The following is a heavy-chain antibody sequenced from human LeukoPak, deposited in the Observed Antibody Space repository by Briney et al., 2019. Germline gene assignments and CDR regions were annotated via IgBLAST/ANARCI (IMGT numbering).Heavy chain of an antibody. V-gene: IGHV3-7*01. D-gene: IGHD3-16*01. CDR1: GFTFSSYG. J-gene: IGHJ4*02. CDR2: VKQEGNEK. Sequence: GGSLRLSCAASGFTFSSYGMHWVRQAPGKGLEWVASVKQEGNEKYYVDSVKSRFTISRDNAKNSLYLQMNSLRAEDTAVYYCARDRGWVTVMSRTYYFDYWGQGTLVTVSS. CDR3: ARDRGWVTVMSRTYYFDY.